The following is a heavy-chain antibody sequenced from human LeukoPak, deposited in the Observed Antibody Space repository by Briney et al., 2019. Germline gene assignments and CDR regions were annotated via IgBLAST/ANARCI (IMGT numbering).Heavy chain of an antibody. Sequence: ASVKVSCKASGYTFTSYGINWVRQATGQGLEWMGWMNPNSGNTGYAQKFQGRVTMTRNTSISTAYMELSSLRSEDTAVYYCARGWPSSYQLLFGQEERNWFDPWGQGTLVTVSS. CDR2: MNPNSGNT. D-gene: IGHD2-2*01. V-gene: IGHV1-8*01. CDR1: GYTFTSYG. CDR3: ARGWPSSYQLLFGQEERNWFDP. J-gene: IGHJ5*02.